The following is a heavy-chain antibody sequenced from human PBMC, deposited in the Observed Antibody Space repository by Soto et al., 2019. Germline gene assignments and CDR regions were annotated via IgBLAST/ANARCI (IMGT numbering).Heavy chain of an antibody. CDR1: GRLFSAFS. D-gene: IGHD3-22*01. CDR2: INHSGST. V-gene: IGHV4-34*01. J-gene: IGHJ4*02. Sequence: DALALKLIIYGRLFSAFSWSWIRQPPGKGLEWIGEINHSGSTNSNPSLKSRVTISVDTSKNQFSLKLSSVTAADTAVYYCARNYYDSSGSIDYWGQG. CDR3: ARNYYDSSGSIDY.